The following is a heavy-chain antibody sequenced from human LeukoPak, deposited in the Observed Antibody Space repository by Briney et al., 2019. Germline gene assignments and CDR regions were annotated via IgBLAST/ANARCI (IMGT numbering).Heavy chain of an antibody. CDR1: GYTFTAYY. CDR3: ARDRSGSGHDAFDI. J-gene: IGHJ3*02. CDR2: INPNNGGT. Sequence: ASVKVSCKASGYTFTAYYMHWVRQAPGQGLEWMGWINPNNGGTIYAQKFQGRVTVTRDKSISTAYMELSRLRSDDTAVYYCARDRSGSGHDAFDIWGQGTMVTVSS. D-gene: IGHD1-14*01. V-gene: IGHV1-2*02.